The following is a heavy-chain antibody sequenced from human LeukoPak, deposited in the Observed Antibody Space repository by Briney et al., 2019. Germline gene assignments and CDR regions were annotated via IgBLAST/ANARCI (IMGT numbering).Heavy chain of an antibody. CDR2: INHSGST. D-gene: IGHD3-10*01. Sequence: SETLSLTCAVYGGSFSGYYWSWIRQPPGKGLEWVGEINHSGSTNYNPSLKSRVTISVDTSKNQFSLKLSSVTAADTAVYYCARGADITMVRGVLLNWGQGTLVTVSS. V-gene: IGHV4-34*01. CDR1: GGSFSGYY. J-gene: IGHJ4*02. CDR3: ARGADITMVRGVLLN.